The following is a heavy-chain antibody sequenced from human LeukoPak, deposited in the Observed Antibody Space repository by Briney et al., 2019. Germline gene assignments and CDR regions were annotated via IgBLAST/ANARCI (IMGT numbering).Heavy chain of an antibody. CDR1: GGAFSGYF. CDR2: MIHTGRT. V-gene: IGHV4-34*01. D-gene: IGHD3/OR15-3a*01. J-gene: IGHJ4*02. Sequence: SETLSLTCAVYGGAFSGYFWSWLRQPPGKGLEWIGEMIHTGRTNYNPSLKSRVTLSVDTSKNQLSLNLNSVTAADTAVYYCARGVDGHFDYWGQGTLVTVSS. CDR3: ARGVDGHFDY.